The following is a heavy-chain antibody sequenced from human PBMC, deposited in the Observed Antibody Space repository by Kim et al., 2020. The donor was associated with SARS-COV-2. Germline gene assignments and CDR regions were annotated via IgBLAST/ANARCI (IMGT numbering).Heavy chain of an antibody. J-gene: IGHJ5*02. D-gene: IGHD1-1*01. CDR3: ARGGPGATTRTNWFDP. V-gene: IGHV4-34*01. Sequence: SETLSLTCAVYGGSFSGYYWSWIRQPPGKGLEWIGEINHSGSTNYNPSLKSRVTISVDTSKNQFSLKLSSVTAADTAVYYCARGGPGATTRTNWFDPWGQGTLVTVSS. CDR2: INHSGST. CDR1: GGSFSGYY.